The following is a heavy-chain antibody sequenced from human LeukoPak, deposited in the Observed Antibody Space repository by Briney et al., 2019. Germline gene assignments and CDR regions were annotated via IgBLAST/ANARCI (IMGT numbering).Heavy chain of an antibody. D-gene: IGHD6-13*01. CDR2: ISYDGSNK. CDR3: AKDRGSSSAVDY. V-gene: IGHV3-30*18. J-gene: IGHJ4*02. CDR1: GFTFSSYG. Sequence: GGSLRLSCAASGFTFSSYGMHWVRQAPGKGLEWVAVISYDGSNKYYADSVKGRFTISRDNSKNTLYLQMNSLRAEDTAVYYCAKDRGSSSAVDYWGQGTLVTVSS.